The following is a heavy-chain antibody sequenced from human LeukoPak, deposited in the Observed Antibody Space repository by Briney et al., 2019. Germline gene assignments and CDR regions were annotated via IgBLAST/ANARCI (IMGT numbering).Heavy chain of an antibody. J-gene: IGHJ4*02. Sequence: PSETLSLTCAVYGGSFSGYYWSWIRQPPGKGLEWIGEINHSGSTNYNPSLKSRVTISVDTSKNQFSLKLSSVTAADTVVYYCARGISPLYCSSTSCYSDYFDYWGQGTLVTVSS. CDR2: INHSGST. V-gene: IGHV4-34*01. CDR3: ARGISPLYCSSTSCYSDYFDY. D-gene: IGHD2-2*01. CDR1: GGSFSGYY.